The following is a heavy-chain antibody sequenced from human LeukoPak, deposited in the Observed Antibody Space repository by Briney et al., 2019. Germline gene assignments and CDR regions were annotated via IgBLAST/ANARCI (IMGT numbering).Heavy chain of an antibody. CDR3: ARLVRGWWELFPFDY. J-gene: IGHJ4*02. CDR2: IYYSGST. V-gene: IGHV4-39*01. D-gene: IGHD1-26*01. Sequence: WVRQMPGKGLEWIGSIYYSGSTYYNPSLKSRVTISVDTSKNRFSLKLSSVTAADTAVYYCARLVRGWWELFPFDYWGQGTLVTVSS.